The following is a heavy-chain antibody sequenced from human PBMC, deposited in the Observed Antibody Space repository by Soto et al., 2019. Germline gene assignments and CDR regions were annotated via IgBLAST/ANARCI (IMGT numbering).Heavy chain of an antibody. CDR3: ARRSAAGP. V-gene: IGHV4-34*01. Sequence: QVQLQQWGAGLLKPSETLSLTCAVYGESFSGYYWSWIRQPPGKGLEWIGEINHSGSTNYNPSLKSRVTISVDTSKNQFSLKLSSVTAADTAVYYCARRSAAGPWGQGTLVTVSS. CDR1: GESFSGYY. D-gene: IGHD6-25*01. CDR2: INHSGST. J-gene: IGHJ5*02.